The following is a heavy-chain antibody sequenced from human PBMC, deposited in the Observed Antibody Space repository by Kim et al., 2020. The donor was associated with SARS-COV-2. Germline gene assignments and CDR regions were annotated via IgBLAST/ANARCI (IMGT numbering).Heavy chain of an antibody. J-gene: IGHJ5*02. CDR1: GGSISSYY. CDR2: IYYSGST. Sequence: SETLSLTCTVSGGSISSYYWSWIRQPPGKGLEWIGYIYYSGSTNYNPSLKSRVTISVDTSKNQFSLKLSSVTAADTAVYYCARHGAAAGTFVWFDPWGQG. CDR3: ARHGAAAGTFVWFDP. V-gene: IGHV4-59*08. D-gene: IGHD6-13*01.